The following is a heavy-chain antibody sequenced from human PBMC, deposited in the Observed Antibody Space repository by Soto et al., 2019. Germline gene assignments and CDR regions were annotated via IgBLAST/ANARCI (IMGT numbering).Heavy chain of an antibody. CDR2: ISGDGSVR. Sequence: GGSLRLSCAASGFTFSSDWMSWVRQVPGKGLVWVSRISGDGSVRNYADSVRGRFTISRDNAKNTLFLQLNSPSVEDTALYYCVRGTVSGSFLIYWGRGTLVTVSS. D-gene: IGHD6-19*01. CDR1: GFTFSSDW. J-gene: IGHJ4*02. V-gene: IGHV3-74*01. CDR3: VRGTVSGSFLIY.